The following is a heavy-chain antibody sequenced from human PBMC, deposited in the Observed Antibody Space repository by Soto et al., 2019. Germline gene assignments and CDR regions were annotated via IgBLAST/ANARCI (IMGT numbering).Heavy chain of an antibody. V-gene: IGHV4-31*03. J-gene: IGHJ5*02. D-gene: IGHD6-6*01. CDR2: IYYGGST. Sequence: RLELRCTVSGGSSSSRCYYWSIIRQHPGKCLEWIGYIYYGGSTYYNPSRKSRVTISVDTSKNQFSLKLSSVTAADTAVYYCARDQHSSSSGLDPWGQGTLVTVSS. CDR3: ARDQHSSSSGLDP. CDR1: GGSSSSRCYY.